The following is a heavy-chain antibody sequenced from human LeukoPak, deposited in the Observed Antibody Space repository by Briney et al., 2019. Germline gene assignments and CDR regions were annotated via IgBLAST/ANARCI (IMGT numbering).Heavy chain of an antibody. Sequence: PGGSLRLSCAASGFSFSDYWMTWVRQAPGKGLEWVANIKQDESEKYYVDSVKGRFTISRDNAKNSLYLQMNSLRVEDTAVYYCAKDRNCGGNCDWGLGTLVTVSS. J-gene: IGHJ4*02. V-gene: IGHV3-7*01. CDR3: AKDRNCGGNCD. CDR2: IKQDESEK. D-gene: IGHD2-21*01. CDR1: GFSFSDYW.